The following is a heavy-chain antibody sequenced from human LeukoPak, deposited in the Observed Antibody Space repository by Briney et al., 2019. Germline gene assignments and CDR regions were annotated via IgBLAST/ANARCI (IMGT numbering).Heavy chain of an antibody. V-gene: IGHV1-2*02. Sequence: ASVKVSCRASGYSFTVYHIHWVRQAPGQGLEWMGWINPYSGGTNYAQKFQGRVTMIRDTSISTAYMELSRLRSDDTAVYYCARYCSTTSCYTRPFDIWGQGTMVTVSS. CDR1: GYSFTVYH. D-gene: IGHD2-2*02. CDR2: INPYSGGT. CDR3: ARYCSTTSCYTRPFDI. J-gene: IGHJ3*02.